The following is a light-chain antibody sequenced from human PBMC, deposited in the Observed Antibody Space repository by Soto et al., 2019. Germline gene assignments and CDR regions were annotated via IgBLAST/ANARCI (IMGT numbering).Light chain of an antibody. CDR1: SSDVGGYNY. Sequence: QSVLTQPASVSGSPGQSITISCTGTSSDVGGYNYVSWYQQHPGKAPKLMIYDVSNRPSGASNRFSGSKSGNTASLTISGLQAEDEAEYYCSSYTSSSTLYVVFGGGTKLTVL. CDR3: SSYTSSSTLYVV. V-gene: IGLV2-14*01. CDR2: DVS. J-gene: IGLJ2*01.